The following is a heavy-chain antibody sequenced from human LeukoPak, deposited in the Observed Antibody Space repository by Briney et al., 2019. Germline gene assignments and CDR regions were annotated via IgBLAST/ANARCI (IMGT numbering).Heavy chain of an antibody. Sequence: ASVKVSCKASGYTFTSCDINWVRQATGQGLEWMGWMNPNSGNTGYAQKFQGRVTMTRNTSISTAYMELSSLTSEDTAVYYCARGTPPNVYDFWSGRKNWFDPWGQGTLVTVSS. D-gene: IGHD3-3*01. V-gene: IGHV1-8*01. CDR1: GYTFTSCD. CDR2: MNPNSGNT. J-gene: IGHJ5*02. CDR3: ARGTPPNVYDFWSGRKNWFDP.